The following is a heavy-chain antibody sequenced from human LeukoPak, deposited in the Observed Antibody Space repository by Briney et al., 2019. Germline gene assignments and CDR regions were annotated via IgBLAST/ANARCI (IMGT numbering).Heavy chain of an antibody. J-gene: IGHJ4*02. D-gene: IGHD3-22*01. CDR3: AKDEPKKDERDSSDLPDY. Sequence: PGGSLRLSCAASGFTFSSYGMSWVRQAPGKGLEWVSAISGSGGSTYYADSVKGRFTISRDNSKNTLYLQMNSLRAEDTAVYYCAKDEPKKDERDSSDLPDYWGQGTLVTVSS. CDR1: GFTFSSYG. CDR2: ISGSGGST. V-gene: IGHV3-23*01.